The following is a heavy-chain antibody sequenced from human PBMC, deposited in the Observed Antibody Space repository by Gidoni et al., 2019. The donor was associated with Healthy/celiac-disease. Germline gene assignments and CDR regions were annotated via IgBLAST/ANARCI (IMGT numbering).Heavy chain of an antibody. V-gene: IGHV4-34*01. CDR3: ARGVVVAATPWYYYYGMDV. CDR2: INHSGST. J-gene: IGHJ6*02. CDR1: GGSFSGYY. D-gene: IGHD2-15*01. Sequence: QVQLQQWGAGLLKPSETLSLTCAVYGGSFSGYYWSGIRQPPGKGLEWIGEINHSGSTNYNPSLKSRVTISVDTSKNQFSLKLSSVTAADTAVYYCARGVVVAATPWYYYYGMDVWGQGTTVTVSS.